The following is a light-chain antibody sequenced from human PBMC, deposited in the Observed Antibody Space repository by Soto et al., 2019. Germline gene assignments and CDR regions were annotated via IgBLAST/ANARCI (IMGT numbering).Light chain of an antibody. J-gene: IGLJ1*01. CDR1: TSNIGSNT. CDR3: AAWDDSLNGQV. V-gene: IGLV1-44*01. CDR2: SNN. Sequence: QSVLTQPPSASGTPGQRVTISCSGSTSNIGSNTVSWYQQLPGTAPKLLIYSNNQRPSGVPDRFSGSKSGTSASLAISGLQSEDEADYYCAAWDDSLNGQVFGTGTQLTVL.